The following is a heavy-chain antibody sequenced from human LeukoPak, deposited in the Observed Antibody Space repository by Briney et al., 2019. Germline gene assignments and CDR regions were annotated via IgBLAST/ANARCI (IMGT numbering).Heavy chain of an antibody. CDR3: ASGYSGYDADAFDI. CDR1: GYTFTSYA. CDR2: INAGNGNT. D-gene: IGHD5-12*01. Sequence: ASVKVSCKASGYTFTSYAMHWVRQAPGQRLEWMGWINAGNGNTKYSQKFQGRVTMTRNTSISTAYMELSSLRSEDTAVYYCASGYSGYDADAFDIWGQGTMVTVSS. J-gene: IGHJ3*02. V-gene: IGHV1-3*01.